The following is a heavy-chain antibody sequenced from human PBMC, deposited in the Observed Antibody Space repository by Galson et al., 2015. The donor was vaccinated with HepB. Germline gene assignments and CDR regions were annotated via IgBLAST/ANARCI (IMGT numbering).Heavy chain of an antibody. V-gene: IGHV3-21*01. D-gene: IGHD3-3*01. CDR2: ISSSSSYI. CDR1: GFTFSSYS. J-gene: IGHJ2*01. CDR3: ARAHAEDYDFWSGYSPRVYWYFDL. Sequence: SLRLSCAASGFTFSSYSMNWVRQAPGKGLEWVSSISSSSSYIYYADSVKGRFTISRDNAKNSLYLRMNSLRAEDTAVYYCARAHAEDYDFWSGYSPRVYWYFDLWGRGTLVTVSS.